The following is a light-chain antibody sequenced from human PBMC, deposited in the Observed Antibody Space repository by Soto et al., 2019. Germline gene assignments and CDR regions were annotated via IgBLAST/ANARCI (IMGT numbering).Light chain of an antibody. J-gene: IGKJ1*01. V-gene: IGKV1-5*03. CDR2: KVS. Sequence: DIQMTQSPSTLSASVGDRVTITCRASQSFSSWLAWYHQKPGKTPKFLIYKVSNLESGVPSRFSGIGSGTEFTLTISSLQPDDFATYYCQQYNSYWTFGQGTKVDMK. CDR1: QSFSSW. CDR3: QQYNSYWT.